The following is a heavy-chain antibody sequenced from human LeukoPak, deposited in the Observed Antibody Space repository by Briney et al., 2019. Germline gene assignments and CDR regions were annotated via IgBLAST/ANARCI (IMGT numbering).Heavy chain of an antibody. Sequence: SETLSLTCTVSGGSISSSSYYWGWIRQPAGKGLEWIGRIYTSGSTNYNPSLKSRVTMSVDTSKNQFSLKLSSVTAADTAVYYCARDLTIFGVVTPDAFDIWGQGTMVTVSS. V-gene: IGHV4-61*02. J-gene: IGHJ3*02. CDR1: GGSISSSSYY. D-gene: IGHD3-3*01. CDR2: IYTSGST. CDR3: ARDLTIFGVVTPDAFDI.